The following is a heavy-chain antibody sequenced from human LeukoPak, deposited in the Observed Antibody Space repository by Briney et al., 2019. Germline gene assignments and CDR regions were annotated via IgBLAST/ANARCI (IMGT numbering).Heavy chain of an antibody. CDR3: ARHVGISF. Sequence: PGGSLRLSCTASGFTFSGAWMTWVRQAPGKGLKWVANIREDGTEKNYVDSVKGRFTISRDNAKNSLFLQMSNLRDDDTAIYYCARHVGISFWGQGTLVTVSS. J-gene: IGHJ4*02. CDR1: GFTFSGAW. V-gene: IGHV3-7*01. D-gene: IGHD7-27*01. CDR2: IREDGTEK.